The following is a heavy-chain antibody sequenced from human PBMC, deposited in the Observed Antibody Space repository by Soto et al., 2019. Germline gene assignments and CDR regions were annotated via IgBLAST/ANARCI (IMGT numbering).Heavy chain of an antibody. V-gene: IGHV3-21*01. D-gene: IGHD5-12*01. J-gene: IGHJ6*02. CDR2: ISSSSSYI. Sequence: XESLGLSCAASGFTFSSYSMNWVRQAPGKGLEWVSSISSSSSYIYYADSVKGRFTISRDNAKNSLYLQMNSLRAEDTAVYYCARGPIVATNYYYYYGMDVWGQGTTVTVSS. CDR1: GFTFSSYS. CDR3: ARGPIVATNYYYYYGMDV.